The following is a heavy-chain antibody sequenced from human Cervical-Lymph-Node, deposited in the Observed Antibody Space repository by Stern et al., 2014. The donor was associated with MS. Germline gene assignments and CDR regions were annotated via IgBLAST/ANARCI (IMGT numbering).Heavy chain of an antibody. D-gene: IGHD4-23*01. CDR2: IVSIFDKA. Sequence: VQLVQSGAEVKKPGSSVKVSCKVSGASFSTNAISWVRQAPGQGLEWMGAIVSIFDKANYAQRFRGRVTITADESTSTACLDLSSLRSGDTAVYFCTREHHGGNFASWGQGTLVTVSS. CDR1: GASFSTNA. CDR3: TREHHGGNFAS. J-gene: IGHJ4*02. V-gene: IGHV1-69*01.